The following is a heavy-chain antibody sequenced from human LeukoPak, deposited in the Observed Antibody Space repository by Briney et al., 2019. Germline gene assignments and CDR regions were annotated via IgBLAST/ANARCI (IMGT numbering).Heavy chain of an antibody. CDR1: GFTFSSYE. Sequence: PGGSLRLSCAASGFTFSSYEMNWVRQAPGKGLEWVSYISSSGSTIYYADSVKGRFTISRDNAKNSLYLQMNSLRAEDTAVYYCAKEATYYYGSGSSPPGCDLDYWGQGTLVTVSS. D-gene: IGHD3-10*01. CDR2: ISSSGSTI. J-gene: IGHJ4*02. V-gene: IGHV3-48*03. CDR3: AKEATYYYGSGSSPPGCDLDY.